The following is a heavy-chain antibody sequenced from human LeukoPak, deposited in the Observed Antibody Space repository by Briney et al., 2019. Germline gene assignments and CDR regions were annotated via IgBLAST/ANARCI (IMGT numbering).Heavy chain of an antibody. CDR2: IYYSGST. Sequence: SETLSLTCTVSGGSISSSSYYWGWIRQPPGKGLEWIGSIYYSGSTYYNPSLKSRVTISVDTSKNQFSLNLSSVTAADTAVYYCAREGDSSYYYYYMDVWGKGTTVTVSS. V-gene: IGHV4-39*07. CDR1: GGSISSSSYY. CDR3: AREGDSSYYYYYMDV. J-gene: IGHJ6*03. D-gene: IGHD3-16*01.